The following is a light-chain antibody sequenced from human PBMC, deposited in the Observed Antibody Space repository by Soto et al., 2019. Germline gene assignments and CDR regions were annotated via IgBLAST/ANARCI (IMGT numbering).Light chain of an antibody. V-gene: IGKV3-11*01. CDR2: DAS. Sequence: EIVLTQSPGILSLSPGERATLSCRASQSVSNDFLAWYQQKPGQAPRLLIYDASNRATGIPARFSGSGSGTDFTLTINSLEPEDSAVYYCQQRSNWPSITFGQGTRLEIK. CDR1: QSVSNDF. J-gene: IGKJ5*01. CDR3: QQRSNWPSIT.